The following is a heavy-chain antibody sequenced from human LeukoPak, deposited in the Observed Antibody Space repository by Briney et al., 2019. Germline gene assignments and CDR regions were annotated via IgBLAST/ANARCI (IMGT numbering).Heavy chain of an antibody. J-gene: IGHJ4*02. Sequence: YPGGSLRLSCAASGFTFRNYGMHWVRQAPGKGLEWVAVISYDGSNNHHADSVKGRLTISRDNDKNSLCLQMNSLRAEDTAVYYCARAVGATHFDHWGQGILVTVSS. V-gene: IGHV3-30*03. CDR1: GFTFRNYG. CDR3: ARAVGATHFDH. D-gene: IGHD1-26*01. CDR2: ISYDGSNN.